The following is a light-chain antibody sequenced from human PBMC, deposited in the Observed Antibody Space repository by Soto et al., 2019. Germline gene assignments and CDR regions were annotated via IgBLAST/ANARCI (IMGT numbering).Light chain of an antibody. V-gene: IGKV3-20*01. CDR1: QSVSSN. Sequence: EIVMTQSPATLSVCPEEVGTLSVRASQSVSSNLAWYQQKPGQAPRLLIYAASSRATGIPDRFSGSVSGTGFTLTISRLEPDDFAVYYCQHYGTSITFGQGTRLEIK. J-gene: IGKJ5*01. CDR3: QHYGTSIT. CDR2: AAS.